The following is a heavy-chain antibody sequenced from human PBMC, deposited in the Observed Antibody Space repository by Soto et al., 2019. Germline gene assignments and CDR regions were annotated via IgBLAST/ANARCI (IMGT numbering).Heavy chain of an antibody. J-gene: IGHJ6*02. CDR1: GGSFSGYY. V-gene: IGHV4-34*01. D-gene: IGHD3-9*01. CDR2: INHSGST. Sequence: SEPLSLTCAVYGGSFSGYYWRWIRQPPGKGLEWIGEINHSGSTNYNPSLKSRVTISVDTSKNQFSLKLSSVTAADTAVYYCARFLRVRTYYDISAGMDVWGQGTTVTGSS. CDR3: ARFLRVRTYYDISAGMDV.